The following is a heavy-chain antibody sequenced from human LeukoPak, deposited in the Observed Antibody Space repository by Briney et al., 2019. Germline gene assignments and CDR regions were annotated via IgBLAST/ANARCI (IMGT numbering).Heavy chain of an antibody. Sequence: GASVKVSCKASGYTFTNYHIHWVRQAPGQGLEWMGIINPSGGSTSNAQKFQGRVTMTRDTSISTAYMELSSLRSEDTAVYYCARMSYYDSSGDNWFDPWGQGTLVTVSS. V-gene: IGHV1-46*01. CDR2: INPSGGST. J-gene: IGHJ5*02. CDR1: GYTFTNYH. D-gene: IGHD3-22*01. CDR3: ARMSYYDSSGDNWFDP.